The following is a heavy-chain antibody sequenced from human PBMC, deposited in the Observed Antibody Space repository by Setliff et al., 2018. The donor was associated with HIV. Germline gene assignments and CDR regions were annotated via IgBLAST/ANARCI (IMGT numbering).Heavy chain of an antibody. Sequence: WGSLRLSCAASGFTFDNYGMNWVRQAPGKGLEWVSGINWNGGSTGYADSVKGRFTISRDNAKNFLYLQMNSLRAEDTALYYCARSDTIFGVAPIYWGQGILVTVSS. CDR1: GFTFDNYG. V-gene: IGHV3-20*04. CDR3: ARSDTIFGVAPIY. CDR2: INWNGGST. J-gene: IGHJ4*02. D-gene: IGHD3-3*01.